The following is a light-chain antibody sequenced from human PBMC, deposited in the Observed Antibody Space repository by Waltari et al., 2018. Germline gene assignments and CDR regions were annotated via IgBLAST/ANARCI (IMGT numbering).Light chain of an antibody. CDR3: CSYAGRSTHNYV. Sequence: QSALTQPPSASGSLGQSVTISCTGTSSDVGGYNFVSWYQQHPGKAPKLMIFGVTKRPSRVPSRFSVSKSGNTAPLTCSGLQAEDEADYDCCSYAGRSTHNYVFGTGTKVTVL. J-gene: IGLJ1*01. V-gene: IGLV2-8*01. CDR2: GVT. CDR1: SSDVGGYNF.